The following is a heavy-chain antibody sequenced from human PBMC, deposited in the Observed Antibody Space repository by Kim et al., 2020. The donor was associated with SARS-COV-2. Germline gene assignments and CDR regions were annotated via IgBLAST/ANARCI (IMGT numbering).Heavy chain of an antibody. CDR2: ISGSGGST. V-gene: IGHV3-23*01. Sequence: GGSLRLSCAASGFTFSSYAMSWVRQAPGKGLEWVSAISGSGGSTYYADSVKGRFTISRDNSKNTLYLQMNSLRAEDTAVYYCAKDVGCSSTSCYWYYFDYWGQGTLVTVSS. CDR3: AKDVGCSSTSCYWYYFDY. CDR1: GFTFSSYA. J-gene: IGHJ4*02. D-gene: IGHD2-2*01.